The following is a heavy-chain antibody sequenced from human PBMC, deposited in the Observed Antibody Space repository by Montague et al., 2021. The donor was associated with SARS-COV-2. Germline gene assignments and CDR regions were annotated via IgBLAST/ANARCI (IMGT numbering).Heavy chain of an antibody. Sequence: CAISGDSVSSHSAIWSWIRQSPSTGLEWLGRTYYRSKWYDDYAVSVKSRISINPDTSKNQFSLQLNSVTPDDTAVYYCARLKYGMDVWGQGTTVTVSS. V-gene: IGHV6-1*01. J-gene: IGHJ6*02. CDR1: GDSVSSHSAI. CDR2: TYYRSKWYD. CDR3: ARLKYGMDV.